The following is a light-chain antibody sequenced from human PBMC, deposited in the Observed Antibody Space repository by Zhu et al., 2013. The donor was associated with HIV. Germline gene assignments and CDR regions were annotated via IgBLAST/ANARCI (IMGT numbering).Light chain of an antibody. V-gene: IGLV3-21*03. J-gene: IGLJ3*02. CDR3: QVWDTTTDHRV. CDR2: DET. Sequence: SYVLTQPPSVSVAPGKTARITCGGDNIVTKTVHWYQQRAGQAPVLVVFDETDRPSGIPERFSGSNSWNTATLTISRVEAGDEADYYCQVWDTTTDHRVFGGGTKLTVL. CDR1: NIVTKT.